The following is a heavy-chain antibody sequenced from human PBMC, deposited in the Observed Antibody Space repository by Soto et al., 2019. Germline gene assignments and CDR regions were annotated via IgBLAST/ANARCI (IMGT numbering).Heavy chain of an antibody. Sequence: SETLSLTCTVSGGSISSSSYYWGWIRQPPGKGLEWIGSIYYSGSTYYNPSLKSRVTISVDTSKNQFSLKLSSVTAADTAVYYCARLPPYGSGSYYYYGMDVGGQGTTVT. V-gene: IGHV4-39*01. CDR2: IYYSGST. CDR3: ARLPPYGSGSYYYYGMDV. J-gene: IGHJ6*02. D-gene: IGHD3-10*01. CDR1: GGSISSSSYY.